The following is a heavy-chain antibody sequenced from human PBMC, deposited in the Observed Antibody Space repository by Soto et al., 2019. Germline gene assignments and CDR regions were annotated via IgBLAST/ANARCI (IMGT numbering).Heavy chain of an antibody. V-gene: IGHV4-4*07. Sequence: SETLSLTCTVSGASITGTSYWCCMRQPAGEGLEWIGRFALSGTTSYNPSLRSRVTMSADVSENQFSLRLTSVTAADTAVYDCARGMTPPGAPAWYYFDSWGQGTLVTVSS. CDR3: ARGMTPPGAPAWYYFDS. CDR2: FALSGTT. J-gene: IGHJ4*02. D-gene: IGHD2-8*02. CDR1: GASITGTSY.